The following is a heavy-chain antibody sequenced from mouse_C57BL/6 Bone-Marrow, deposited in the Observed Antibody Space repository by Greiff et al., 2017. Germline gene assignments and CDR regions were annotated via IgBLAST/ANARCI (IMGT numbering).Heavy chain of an antibody. CDR2: IDPNSGGT. Sequence: QVHVKQSGAELVKPGASVKLSCKASGYTFTSYWMHWVKQRPGRGLEWIGRIDPNSGGTKYNEKFKSKATLTVDKPSSTAYMQLSSLTSEDSAVYYCARWGYGSSYGEGFDYWGQGTTRTVSS. D-gene: IGHD1-1*01. CDR1: GYTFTSYW. V-gene: IGHV1-72*01. CDR3: ARWGYGSSYGEGFDY. J-gene: IGHJ2*01.